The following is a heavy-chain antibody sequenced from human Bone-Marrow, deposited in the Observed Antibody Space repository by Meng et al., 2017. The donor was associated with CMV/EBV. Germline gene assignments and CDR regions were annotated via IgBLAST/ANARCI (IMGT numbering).Heavy chain of an antibody. J-gene: IGHJ5*02. Sequence: LTFRSGWMSWVRQAPGKRLEWVGLIRSKTDGGTTDYAEAVKGRFTISRDDSKNTLYLKMNSMKTEDTAVYYCTTEIYGDYVTPWFDPWGQGTLVTVSS. D-gene: IGHD4-17*01. CDR3: TTEIYGDYVTPWFDP. V-gene: IGHV3-15*01. CDR2: IRSKTDGGTT. CDR1: LTFRSGW.